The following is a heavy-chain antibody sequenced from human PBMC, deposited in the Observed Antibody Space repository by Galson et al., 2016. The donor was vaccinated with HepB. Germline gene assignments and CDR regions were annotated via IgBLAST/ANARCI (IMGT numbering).Heavy chain of an antibody. CDR3: AREDFRCSTTNCYVYIDL. CDR2: IDTAGDT. V-gene: IGHV3-13*04. J-gene: IGHJ2*01. D-gene: IGHD2-2*01. CDR1: GFSFSTHD. Sequence: SLRLSCAASGFSFSTHDMHWVRQATGKGLEWVSAIDTAGDTFYSVSVKGRFTISRENAKDSLYLQMNSLRAGDTAVYYCAREDFRCSTTNCYVYIDLWGRGTLVTVSS.